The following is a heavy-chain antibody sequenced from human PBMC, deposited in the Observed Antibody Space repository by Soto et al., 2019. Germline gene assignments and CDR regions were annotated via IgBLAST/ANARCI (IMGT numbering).Heavy chain of an antibody. CDR1: GYTFTNYG. CDR3: ARDHGMDV. Sequence: QVHLVQSGAEVKKPGASVKVSCKASGYTFTNYGVTWVRQAPGQGLEWMGWISAYNGDTYYAQKIKGRVTMTTDTSTSTAYMELRSLRSDDTALYYCARDHGMDVWGQWTTVTVSS. CDR2: ISAYNGDT. J-gene: IGHJ6*02. V-gene: IGHV1-18*01.